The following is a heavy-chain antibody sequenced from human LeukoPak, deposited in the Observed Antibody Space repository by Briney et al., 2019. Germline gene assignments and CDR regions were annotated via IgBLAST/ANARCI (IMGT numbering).Heavy chain of an antibody. V-gene: IGHV3-23*01. D-gene: IGHD3-22*01. CDR3: AKDRDSRMWHKDAIHI. CDR1: AFTFSSYA. CDR2: ITGSGGNT. Sequence: GGSLRLSCAASAFTFSSYAMSWVRQAPGKELEWVSAITGSGGNTYYADSVKGRFTISRDNSKNTLYLQMNSLRVEDTAVYYCAKDRDSRMWHKDAIHIWGLGTMVTVSS. J-gene: IGHJ3*02.